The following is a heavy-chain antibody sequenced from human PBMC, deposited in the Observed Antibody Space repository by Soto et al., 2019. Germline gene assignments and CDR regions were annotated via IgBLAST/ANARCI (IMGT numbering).Heavy chain of an antibody. CDR1: GFTFSSYG. CDR3: AKDLLRPGRAYGMDV. Sequence: QVPLVESGGGVVQPGRSLRLSCAASGFTFSSYGMHWVRQAPGKGLEWVAVISYDGSNKYYADSVKGRFTISRDNSNNTLYLQMNSLRPEDTAVYYCAKDLLRPGRAYGMDVWGQGTTVTVSS. J-gene: IGHJ6*02. D-gene: IGHD6-25*01. CDR2: ISYDGSNK. V-gene: IGHV3-30*18.